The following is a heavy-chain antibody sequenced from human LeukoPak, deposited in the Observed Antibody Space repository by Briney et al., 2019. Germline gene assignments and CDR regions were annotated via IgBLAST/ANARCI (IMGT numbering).Heavy chain of an antibody. CDR3: ATISQRSLDP. Sequence: PGGSLRLSCAASGFPVSDNYMTWVRQAPGKGLEWVANIKQDGREQFYVDSLKGRFTISRDNAKNSLYLQMNSLRAEDTAMYYCATISQRSLDPWGQGTLVTVSS. J-gene: IGHJ5*02. V-gene: IGHV3-7*05. D-gene: IGHD3-9*01. CDR2: IKQDGREQ. CDR1: GFPVSDNY.